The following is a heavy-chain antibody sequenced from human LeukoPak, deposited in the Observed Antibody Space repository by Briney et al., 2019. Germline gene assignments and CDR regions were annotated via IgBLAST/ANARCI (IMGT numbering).Heavy chain of an antibody. D-gene: IGHD5-18*01. CDR1: GYTFTTYD. Sequence: ASVKVSCKASGYTFTTYDINWVRQATGQGLEWMGWVNPNSGNTAYAQKFQGRVTMTRNTSISTAFMELSGLRSEDTAVYFCARRNTAMVAGLDYWGQGSLVTVSS. CDR3: ARRNTAMVAGLDY. CDR2: VNPNSGNT. V-gene: IGHV1-8*01. J-gene: IGHJ4*02.